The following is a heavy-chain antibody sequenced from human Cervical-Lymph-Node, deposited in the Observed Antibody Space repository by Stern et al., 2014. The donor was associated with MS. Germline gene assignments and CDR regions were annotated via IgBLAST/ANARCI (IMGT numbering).Heavy chain of an antibody. Sequence: VQLVESGPGLVKPSETLSLTCTGSGASVSSYAYWSWIRQPPGKGLEWIGYMYHSGSTTYNPSLKSRVTISVDTSTNQFSLNLSSVTAADTAVYYCARRNYYGPYHFDYWGQGTRVIVSS. D-gene: IGHD3-10*01. CDR2: MYHSGST. CDR1: GASVSSYAY. CDR3: ARRNYYGPYHFDY. V-gene: IGHV4-59*02. J-gene: IGHJ4*02.